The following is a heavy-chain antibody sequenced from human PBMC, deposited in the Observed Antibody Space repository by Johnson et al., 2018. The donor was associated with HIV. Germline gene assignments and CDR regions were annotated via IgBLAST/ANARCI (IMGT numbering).Heavy chain of an antibody. CDR2: IKQAGSEK. Sequence: VQLVESGGGLVQPGGSLRLSCAASGFTFSSYWMSWVRQAPGKGLEWVANIKQAGSEKYYVDSMKGRFTISRDNAKNSLYLQMNSLRAEDTAVYYCARAGLTYYYDSSGYYCGAFDIWGQGTMVTVSS. J-gene: IGHJ3*02. CDR1: GFTFSSYW. D-gene: IGHD3-22*01. CDR3: ARAGLTYYYDSSGYYCGAFDI. V-gene: IGHV3-7*01.